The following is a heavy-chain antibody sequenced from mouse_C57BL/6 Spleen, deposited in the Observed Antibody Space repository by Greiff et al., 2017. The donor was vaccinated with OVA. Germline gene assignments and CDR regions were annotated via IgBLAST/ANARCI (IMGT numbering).Heavy chain of an antibody. J-gene: IGHJ4*01. D-gene: IGHD2-10*01. CDR3: ARGSLLYDAMDY. V-gene: IGHV1-52*01. CDR1: GYTFTSYW. Sequence: QVQLQQSGAELVRPGSSVKLSCKASGYTFTSYWMHWVKQRPIQGLEWIGNIDPSDSETHYNQKFKDKATLTVDKSSSTAYMQLSSLTSEDSAVYYCARGSLLYDAMDYWGQGTSVTVSS. CDR2: IDPSDSET.